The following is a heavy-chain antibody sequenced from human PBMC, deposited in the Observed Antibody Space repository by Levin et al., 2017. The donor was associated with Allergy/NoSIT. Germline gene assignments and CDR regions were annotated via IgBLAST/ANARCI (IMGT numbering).Heavy chain of an antibody. CDR3: ARGRNKLGYCSSTSCYANYYYYMDV. D-gene: IGHD2-2*01. Sequence: GSLRLSCAVYGGSFSGYYWSWIRQPPGKGLEWIGEINHSGSTNYNPSLKSRVTISVDTSKNQFSLKLSSVTAADTAVYYCARGRNKLGYCSSTSCYANYYYYMDVWGKGTTVTVSS. CDR1: GGSFSGYY. J-gene: IGHJ6*03. V-gene: IGHV4-34*01. CDR2: INHSGST.